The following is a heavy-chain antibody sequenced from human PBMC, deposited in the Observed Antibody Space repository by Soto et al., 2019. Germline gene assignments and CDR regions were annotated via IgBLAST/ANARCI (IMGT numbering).Heavy chain of an antibody. J-gene: IGHJ4*02. CDR1: GFSFSSYA. V-gene: IGHV3-23*01. D-gene: IGHD3-10*02. Sequence: GGSLRLSCAASGFSFSSYAMSWVRHAPGKGLEWVSAISGSAGSTYYADSVKGRFTISRDNSKNTLFLQMSDLRAEDTAVYYYGKGPLPMSAHDYWGQGTLVTVSS. CDR2: ISGSAGST. CDR3: GKGPLPMSAHDY.